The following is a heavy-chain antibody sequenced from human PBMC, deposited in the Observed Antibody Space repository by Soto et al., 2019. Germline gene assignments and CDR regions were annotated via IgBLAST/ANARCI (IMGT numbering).Heavy chain of an antibody. CDR1: GGSISIGAYY. CDR3: ARDKSGSGFGELFFRPQPTHGMDV. Sequence: PAETLSLTCTVSGGSISIGAYYWSWIRQHPGKGLEWTGQIYYSGSTYYNPSLKSRVTISVDTSKNQFSLKLSSVTAADTAVYYCARDKSGSGFGELFFRPQPTHGMDVWGQGTTVTVSS. J-gene: IGHJ6*02. V-gene: IGHV4-31*03. D-gene: IGHD3-10*01. CDR2: IYYSGST.